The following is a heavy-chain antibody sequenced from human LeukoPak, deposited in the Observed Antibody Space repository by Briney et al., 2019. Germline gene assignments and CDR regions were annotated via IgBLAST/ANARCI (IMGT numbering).Heavy chain of an antibody. V-gene: IGHV1-2*02. CDR1: GYTFTGYY. J-gene: IGHJ4*02. CDR2: INPNSGGT. CDR3: ARDSIGDYYDSSGYYLDY. Sequence: ASVKVSCKASGYTFTGYYMHWVRQAPGQGLEWMGWINPNSGGTNYAQKFQGRVTMTRDTSISTAYMELSRLRSDDTAVYYCARDSIGDYYDSSGYYLDYWGQGTLVTVSS. D-gene: IGHD3-22*01.